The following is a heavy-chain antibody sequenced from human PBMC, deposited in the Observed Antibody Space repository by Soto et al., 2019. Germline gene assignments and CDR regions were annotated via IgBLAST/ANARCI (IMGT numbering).Heavy chain of an antibody. J-gene: IGHJ6*02. CDR3: ARDTPYYYGIDV. Sequence: SETLSLTCTISGGYISSYYWSWIRQAPGKGLEWIGYIYYSGSTYYNPSLKGRLTISVDTSKNQFSLKPSSVTAADTAVYYCARDTPYYYGIDVWGQGTTVTVSS. CDR1: GGYISSYY. V-gene: IGHV4-59*01. CDR2: IYYSGST.